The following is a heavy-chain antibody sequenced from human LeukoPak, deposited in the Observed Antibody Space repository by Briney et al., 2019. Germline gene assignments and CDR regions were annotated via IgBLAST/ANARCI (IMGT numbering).Heavy chain of an antibody. D-gene: IGHD4-17*01. CDR1: GLTVSNTY. J-gene: IGHJ2*01. V-gene: IGHV3-53*01. CDR2: IYSGGTT. Sequence: GGSLRLSCAASGLTVSNTYMTWVRQAPEEGLGWVSVIYSGGTTYYEDSVKGRFTISRDNSKNTVYLQMNSLRADDTAIYYCARLGDPRYWFFDLWGRGTLVTVSS. CDR3: ARLGDPRYWFFDL.